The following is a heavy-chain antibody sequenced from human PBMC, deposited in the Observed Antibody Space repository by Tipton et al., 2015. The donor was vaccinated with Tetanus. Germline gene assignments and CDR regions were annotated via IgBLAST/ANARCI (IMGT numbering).Heavy chain of an antibody. D-gene: IGHD3-16*01. V-gene: IGHV4-31*03. CDR1: GASISSGGYF. Sequence: TLSLTCSVSGASISSGGYFWNWIRHRPGKGLEWLGDIYYSGGTFYNPSLKSRVTISVDTSNNQFSLRLSSVTAADTAVYYCARDQGGGRVARLNWFGPWGQGTLVTVSS. J-gene: IGHJ5*02. CDR2: IYYSGGT. CDR3: ARDQGGGRVARLNWFGP.